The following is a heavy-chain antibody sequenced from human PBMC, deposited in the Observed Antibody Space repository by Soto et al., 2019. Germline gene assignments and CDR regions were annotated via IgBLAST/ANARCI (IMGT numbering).Heavy chain of an antibody. CDR3: AKDYQMTTVTVFDY. CDR1: GFTFSSYA. CDR2: ISGSGGST. J-gene: IGHJ4*02. D-gene: IGHD4-17*01. Sequence: GESLKISCAASGFTFSSYAMSWVRQAPGKGLEWVSAISGSGGSTYYADSVKGRFTISRDNSKNTLYLQMNSLRAEDTAVYYCAKDYQMTTVTVFDYWGQGTLVTVSS. V-gene: IGHV3-23*01.